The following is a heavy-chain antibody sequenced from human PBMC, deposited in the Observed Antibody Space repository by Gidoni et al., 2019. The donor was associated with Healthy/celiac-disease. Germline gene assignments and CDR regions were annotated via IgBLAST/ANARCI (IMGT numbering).Heavy chain of an antibody. D-gene: IGHD2-21*02. CDR2: IWYDGSNK. J-gene: IGHJ1*01. CDR1: GFTFSSYG. V-gene: IGHV3-33*01. Sequence: QVQLVESGGGVVQPGRSLRLSCAASGFTFSSYGMHWVRQAPGKGLEWVAVIWYDGSNKYYADSVKGRFTISRDNSKNTLYLQMNSLRAEDTAVYYCARVPMPYCGGDCYWEYFQHWGQGTLVTVSS. CDR3: ARVPMPYCGGDCYWEYFQH.